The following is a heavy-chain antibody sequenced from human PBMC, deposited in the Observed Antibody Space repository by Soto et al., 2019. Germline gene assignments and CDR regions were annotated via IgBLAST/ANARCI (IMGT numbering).Heavy chain of an antibody. CDR2: IGFRGDST. J-gene: IGHJ4*02. V-gene: IGHV3-23*01. Sequence: GGSLRLSCAASVFPFSSYSMSWVRHAPDKGLEWVSAIGFRGDSTYYADSVKGRFTISRDNSKNTLYLQVNSLKAEDTAVYYCARKFSSSSFYFDYWGQGTLVTVSS. CDR1: VFPFSSYS. CDR3: ARKFSSSSFYFDY. D-gene: IGHD6-6*01.